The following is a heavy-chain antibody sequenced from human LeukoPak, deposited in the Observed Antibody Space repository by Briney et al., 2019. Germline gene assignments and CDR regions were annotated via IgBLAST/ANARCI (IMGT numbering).Heavy chain of an antibody. Sequence: PGGSLRLSCAASGFTFSSYSMNWVRQAPGKGLEWVSSISSSSSYIYYADSVKGRFTISRDNSKNTLYLQMNSLRAEDTAVYYCAREAMYSSSSIYYYYYMDVWGKGTTVTVSS. D-gene: IGHD6-6*01. CDR3: AREAMYSSSSIYYYYYMDV. CDR2: ISSSSSYI. CDR1: GFTFSSYS. J-gene: IGHJ6*03. V-gene: IGHV3-21*01.